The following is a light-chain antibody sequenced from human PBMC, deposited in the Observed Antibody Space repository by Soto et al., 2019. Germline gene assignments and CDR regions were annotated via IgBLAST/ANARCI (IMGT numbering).Light chain of an antibody. J-gene: IGLJ2*01. V-gene: IGLV2-23*01. Sequence: QSALTQPASVSGSPGQSITISCTGSSSDVGSYNLVSWYQQLPGEAPKLMIYEGSKRLSGVSNRFSGSKSGNTASLTISGLQAEDEADYYCCPFERTHTLVFGGGTNLTVL. CDR2: EGS. CDR3: CPFERTHTLV. CDR1: SSDVGSYNL.